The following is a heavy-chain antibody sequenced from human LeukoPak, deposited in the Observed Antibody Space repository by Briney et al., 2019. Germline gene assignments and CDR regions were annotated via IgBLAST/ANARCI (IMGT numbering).Heavy chain of an antibody. CDR3: ARDQHEYSSSWYVWYYYYGMDV. D-gene: IGHD6-13*01. J-gene: IGHJ6*02. Sequence: GGSLRLSCAASGFTFSSYAMHWVRQAPGKGLEWVAVISYDGSNKHYADSVKGRFTISRDNSKNTLYLQMNSLRAEDTAVYYCARDQHEYSSSWYVWYYYYGMDVWGQGTTVTVSS. CDR2: ISYDGSNK. CDR1: GFTFSSYA. V-gene: IGHV3-30*04.